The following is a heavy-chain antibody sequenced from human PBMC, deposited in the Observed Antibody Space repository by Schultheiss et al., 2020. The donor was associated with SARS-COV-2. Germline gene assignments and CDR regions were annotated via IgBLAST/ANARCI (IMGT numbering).Heavy chain of an antibody. CDR2: LYYSGTI. D-gene: IGHD2-15*01. CDR1: GDPINIAY. V-gene: IGHV4-59*01. Sequence: SETLSLNCSVSGDPINIAYWSWIRQPPGKGLEWIGSLYYSGTIKYNHSLKTRVTISLDTSRNQVSLQLTSVTVADTAVYYCAREGGGFSPNWFDPWGQGTLVTVSS. J-gene: IGHJ5*02. CDR3: AREGGGFSPNWFDP.